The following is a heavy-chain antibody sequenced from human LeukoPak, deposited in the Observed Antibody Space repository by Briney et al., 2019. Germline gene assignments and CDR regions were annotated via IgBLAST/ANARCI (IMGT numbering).Heavy chain of an antibody. CDR2: ISYDGSNK. CDR1: GFTFSSYA. V-gene: IGHV3-30-3*01. D-gene: IGHD6-6*01. J-gene: IGHJ6*03. Sequence: GGSLSLSRAASGFTFSSYAMHWVRQAPGKGLEWVAVISYDGSNKYYADSVKGRFTISRDNSKNTLYLQMNSLRAEDTAVYYCARGIAARQNYYYMDVWGKGTTVTVSS. CDR3: ARGIAARQNYYYMDV.